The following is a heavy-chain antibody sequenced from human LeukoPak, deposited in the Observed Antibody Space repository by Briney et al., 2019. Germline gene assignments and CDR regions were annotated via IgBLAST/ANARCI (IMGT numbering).Heavy chain of an antibody. Sequence: GGSLRLSCTASGFTFSSYGMNWVRQAPGKGLEWVSYISNSAILYADSVKGRFTISRDNARNSLYLQMNNLRAEDTAVYYCAINGCYRGVCDFDIWGQGTMVTVSS. CDR2: ISNSAI. J-gene: IGHJ3*02. CDR3: AINGCYRGVCDFDI. V-gene: IGHV3-48*01. CDR1: GFTFSSYG. D-gene: IGHD2-21*01.